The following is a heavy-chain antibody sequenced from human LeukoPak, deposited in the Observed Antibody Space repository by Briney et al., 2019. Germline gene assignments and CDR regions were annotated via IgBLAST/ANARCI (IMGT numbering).Heavy chain of an antibody. D-gene: IGHD4-17*01. V-gene: IGHV4-31*03. CDR1: GASIGSGGCY. CDR2: IFYSGST. Sequence: SETLSLTCTVSGASIGSGGCYWSWIRQHPGKGLEWIGCIFYSGSTFYNPSLKSRVTISVDTSKNQFSLKLSSVTAADPAVYYCARALTTTGGDYWGQGTLVTVYS. CDR3: ARALTTTGGDY. J-gene: IGHJ4*02.